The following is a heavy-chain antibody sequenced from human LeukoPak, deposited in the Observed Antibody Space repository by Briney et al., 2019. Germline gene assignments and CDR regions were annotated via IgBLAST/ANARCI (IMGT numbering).Heavy chain of an antibody. Sequence: SETLSLTCAVYGGSFSGYYWSWIRQPPGKGLEWIGEINHSGSTNYNPSLKSRVTISVDTSKNQFSLKLSSVTAADTAVYYCVRVTPQRRCDYWGQGTLVTVSS. J-gene: IGHJ4*02. D-gene: IGHD5-24*01. CDR3: VRVTPQRRCDY. CDR1: GGSFSGYY. CDR2: INHSGST. V-gene: IGHV4-34*01.